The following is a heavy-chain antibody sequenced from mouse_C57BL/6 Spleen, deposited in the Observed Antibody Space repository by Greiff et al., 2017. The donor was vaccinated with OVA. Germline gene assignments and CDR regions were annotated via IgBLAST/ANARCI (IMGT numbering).Heavy chain of an antibody. D-gene: IGHD2-1*01. V-gene: IGHV2-6-1*01. J-gene: IGHJ1*03. CDR1: GFSLNSYG. CDR3: ARHEGNYWYFDV. CDR2: IWSDGST. Sequence: QVQLKESGPGLVAPSQSLSITCTVSGFSLNSYGVHWVRQPPGKGLEWLVVIWSDGSTTYNSALKSRLSISKDNSKSQVVIKMNSLQTDDTAMYDCARHEGNYWYFDVWGTGTTVTVSS.